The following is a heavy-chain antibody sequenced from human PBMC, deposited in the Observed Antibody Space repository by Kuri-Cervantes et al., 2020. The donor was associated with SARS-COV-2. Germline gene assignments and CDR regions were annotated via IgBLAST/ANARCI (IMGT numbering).Heavy chain of an antibody. CDR3: ASTSGSHPVFDY. CDR1: GYTFTSYY. V-gene: IGHV1-46*01. J-gene: IGHJ4*02. CDR2: INPSGGST. Sequence: APVKVSCKASGYTFTSYYMHWVRQAPGQGLEWMGIINPSGGSTSYAQKFQGRVTMTRDTSTSTVYMELSSLRSEDTAVYYCASTSGSHPVFDYWGQGTLVTVSS. D-gene: IGHD3-10*01.